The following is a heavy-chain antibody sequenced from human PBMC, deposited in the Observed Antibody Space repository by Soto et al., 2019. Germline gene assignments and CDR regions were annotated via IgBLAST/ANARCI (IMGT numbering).Heavy chain of an antibody. CDR1: GGSISISSYY. D-gene: IGHD3-3*01. Sequence: PSDTLSLTCTVSGGSISISSYYWGWIRQPPGKGLEWIGSIYYSGSTYYNPSLKSRVTISVDTSKNQFSLKLSSVTAADTAVYYCARLERVLRFLEWLNYYMDVWGKGTTVTVSS. J-gene: IGHJ6*03. CDR2: IYYSGST. V-gene: IGHV4-39*01. CDR3: ARLERVLRFLEWLNYYMDV.